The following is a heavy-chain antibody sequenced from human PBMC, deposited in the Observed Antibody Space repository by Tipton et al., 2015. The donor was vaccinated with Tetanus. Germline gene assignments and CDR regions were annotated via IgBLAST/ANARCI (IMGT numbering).Heavy chain of an antibody. D-gene: IGHD2-8*01. CDR2: IYPGDSDT. Sequence: QLVQSGGEVKKPGESLKISCKGSGYIFNNYWIGWVRQKPGKGLEWMGIIYPGDSDTRYSPSFQGQVTISVDKSIITAYLQWSSLKASDPSMFYCARAHCTDGVCNFDFWGQGALVTVAS. J-gene: IGHJ4*02. V-gene: IGHV5-51*01. CDR3: ARAHCTDGVCNFDF. CDR1: GYIFNNYW.